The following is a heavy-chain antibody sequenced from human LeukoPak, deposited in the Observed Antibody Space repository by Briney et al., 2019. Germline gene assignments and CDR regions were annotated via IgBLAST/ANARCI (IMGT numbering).Heavy chain of an antibody. Sequence: ASVKVSCKVSGYTPTELSMHWVRQAPGKGLEWMGGFDPEDAETIYAQKFQGGVTMTEDTSTDTAYMELSSLRSEDTAVYYCATENASGSYFDYWGQGTLVTVTS. D-gene: IGHD3-10*01. CDR1: GYTPTELS. V-gene: IGHV1-24*01. J-gene: IGHJ4*02. CDR2: FDPEDAET. CDR3: ATENASGSYFDY.